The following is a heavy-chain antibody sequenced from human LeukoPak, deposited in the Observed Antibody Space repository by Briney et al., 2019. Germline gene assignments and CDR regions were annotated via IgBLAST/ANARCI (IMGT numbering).Heavy chain of an antibody. CDR2: IYSGGST. CDR1: GFTVSSNY. CDR3: ALGVATISEY. V-gene: IGHV3-66*01. Sequence: GGSLGLSCAASGFTVSSNYMSWVRQAPGKGLEWVSVIYSGGSTYYAGSVKGRFTISRDNSKNTLYLQMNSLRAEDTAVYYCALGVATISEYWGQGTLVTVSS. J-gene: IGHJ4*02. D-gene: IGHD5-12*01.